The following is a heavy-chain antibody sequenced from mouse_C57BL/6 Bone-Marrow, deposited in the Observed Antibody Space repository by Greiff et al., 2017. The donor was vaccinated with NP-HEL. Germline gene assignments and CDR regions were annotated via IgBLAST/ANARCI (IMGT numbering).Heavy chain of an antibody. CDR2: FYPGSGSI. J-gene: IGHJ3*01. CDR3: ARHEERGHDGYYFWFAY. CDR1: GYTFTEYT. Sequence: QVQLQQSGAELVKPGASVKLSCKASGYTFTEYTIHWVKQRSGQGLEWIGWFYPGSGSIKYNEKFKDKATLTADKSSSTVYMELSRLTSEDSAVYFCARHEERGHDGYYFWFAYWGQGTLVTVSA. V-gene: IGHV1-62-2*01. D-gene: IGHD2-3*01.